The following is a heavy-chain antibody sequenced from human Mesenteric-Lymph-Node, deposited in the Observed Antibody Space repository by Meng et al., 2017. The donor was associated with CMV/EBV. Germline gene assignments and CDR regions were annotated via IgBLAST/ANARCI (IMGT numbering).Heavy chain of an antibody. CDR3: ARVVPAANYYYYGMDV. V-gene: IGHV1-69*05. J-gene: IGHJ6*02. D-gene: IGHD2-2*01. Sequence: SVKVSCKASGGTFSSYAISWVRQAPGRGLEWMGGIIPIFGTANYAQKFQGRVTITTDESTSTAYMELSSLRSEDTAVYYCARVVPAANYYYYGMDVWGQGTTVTVSS. CDR2: IIPIFGTA. CDR1: GGTFSSYA.